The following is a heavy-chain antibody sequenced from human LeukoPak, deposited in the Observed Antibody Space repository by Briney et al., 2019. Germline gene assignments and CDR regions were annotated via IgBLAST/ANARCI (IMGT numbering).Heavy chain of an antibody. Sequence: PGGSLRLSSAASGFTFSSYAMSWVRQTPGKGPEWVSAISGSGVSTYYADSVKGRFTVSRDNSKNTLYLQMNSLRAGDTAVYYCAKLPSYYYESSGYYYFDYWGQGTLVTVSS. CDR3: AKLPSYYYESSGYYYFDY. J-gene: IGHJ4*02. D-gene: IGHD3-22*01. CDR2: ISGSGVST. V-gene: IGHV3-23*01. CDR1: GFTFSSYA.